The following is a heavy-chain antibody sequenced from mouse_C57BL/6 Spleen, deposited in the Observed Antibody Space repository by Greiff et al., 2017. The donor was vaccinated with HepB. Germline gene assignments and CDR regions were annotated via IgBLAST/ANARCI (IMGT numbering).Heavy chain of an antibody. D-gene: IGHD3-2*02. J-gene: IGHJ1*03. CDR2: FYPGSGSI. CDR3: ARHEDRQPSPAPYWYFDV. Sequence: VQLQQSGAELVKPGASVKLSCKASGYTFTEYTIHWVKQRSGQGLEWIGWFYPGSGSIKYNEKFKDKATLTADKSSSTVYMELRRLTSEDTAVYFCARHEDRQPSPAPYWYFDVWGTGTTVTVAS. V-gene: IGHV1-62-2*01. CDR1: GYTFTEYT.